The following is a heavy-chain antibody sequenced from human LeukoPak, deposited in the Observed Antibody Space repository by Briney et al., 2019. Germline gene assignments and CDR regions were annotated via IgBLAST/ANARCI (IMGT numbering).Heavy chain of an antibody. CDR1: GGTFNSYA. J-gene: IGHJ4*02. Sequence: GASVKVSCKASGGTFNSYAISWVRQAPGQGLEWMGGIIPIFGTPKYAQKYQGRVTVTADESTSTAYMELSSLTSEDTAVYYCARDNKWELFALDYWGQGTLATVSS. CDR2: IIPIFGTP. D-gene: IGHD1-26*01. V-gene: IGHV1-69*13. CDR3: ARDNKWELFALDY.